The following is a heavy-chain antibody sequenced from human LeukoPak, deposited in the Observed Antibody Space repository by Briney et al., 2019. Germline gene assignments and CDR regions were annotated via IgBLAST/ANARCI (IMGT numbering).Heavy chain of an antibody. CDR1: GGSISSSSYY. J-gene: IGHJ4*02. Sequence: PSETLSLTCTVSGGSISSSSYYWGWIRQPPGKGLEWNGSIYYSGSTYYNPSLKSRVTISVDTSKNQFSLKLSSVTAADTAVYYCASVGDGYSLFDYWGQGTLVTVSS. D-gene: IGHD5-18*01. CDR2: IYYSGST. CDR3: ASVGDGYSLFDY. V-gene: IGHV4-39*01.